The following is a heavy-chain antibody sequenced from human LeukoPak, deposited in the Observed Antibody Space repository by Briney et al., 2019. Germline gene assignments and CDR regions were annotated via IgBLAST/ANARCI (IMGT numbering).Heavy chain of an antibody. CDR1: GFTFSNYG. J-gene: IGHJ4*02. CDR2: VSGSGANT. CDR3: ARHVVAVGFDY. Sequence: GGSLRLSCAASGFTFSNYGMGWVRQTPGKGLEWLSSVSGSGANTYYADFVKGRFTISRDNANNSLYLQMNSLRAEDTAVYYCARHVVAVGFDYWGQGTLVTVSS. V-gene: IGHV3-23*01. D-gene: IGHD3-22*01.